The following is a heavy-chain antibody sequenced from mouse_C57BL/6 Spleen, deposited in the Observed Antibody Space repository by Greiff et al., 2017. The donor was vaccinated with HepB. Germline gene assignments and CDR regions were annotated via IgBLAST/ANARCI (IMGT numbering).Heavy chain of an antibody. J-gene: IGHJ2*01. CDR3: ARHRDYGSSYYFDY. CDR1: GFSLTSYG. D-gene: IGHD1-1*01. CDR2: IWSDGST. V-gene: IGHV2-6-1*01. Sequence: VKLMESGPGLVAPSQSLSITCTVSGFSLTSYGVHWVRQPPGKGLEWLVVIWSDGSTTYNSALKSRLSISKDNSKSQVFLKMNSLQTDDTAMYYCARHRDYGSSYYFDYWGQGTTLTVSS.